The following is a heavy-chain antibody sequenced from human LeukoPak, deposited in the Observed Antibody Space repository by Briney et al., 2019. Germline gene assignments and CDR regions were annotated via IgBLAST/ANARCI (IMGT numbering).Heavy chain of an antibody. CDR2: INHSGST. J-gene: IGHJ5*02. V-gene: IGHV4-34*01. CDR3: ARFYDILFAWLDP. Sequence: PSETLSLTCAVYGGSFSGYYWSWIRQPPGKGLEWIGEINHSGSTNYNPSLKSRVTISVDTSKNQFSLKLSSVTAADTAVYYCARFYDILFAWLDPWGQGTLVTVSS. D-gene: IGHD3-9*01. CDR1: GGSFSGYY.